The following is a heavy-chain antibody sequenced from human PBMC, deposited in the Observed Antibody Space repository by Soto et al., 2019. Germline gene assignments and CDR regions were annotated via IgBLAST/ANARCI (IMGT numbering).Heavy chain of an antibody. Sequence: QVQLVQSGAEVKKPGASVKVSCKPSGYTFTSYGITWVRQAPGQGLEWMGWISAYNGNTNYAHKLQGRGTMTTDTCTGTDAMELRSRGSDDTAVYCLARDSPPVDCWGQGALVTVSS. J-gene: IGHJ4*02. CDR2: ISAYNGNT. CDR1: GYTFTSYG. CDR3: ARDSPPVDC. V-gene: IGHV1-18*01.